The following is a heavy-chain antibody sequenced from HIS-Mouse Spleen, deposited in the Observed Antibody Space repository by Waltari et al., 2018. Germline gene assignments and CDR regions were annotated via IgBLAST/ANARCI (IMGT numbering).Heavy chain of an antibody. Sequence: QLQLQESGPGLVKPSATLSLPCTVSGGPISTSTYYCGRIRQPPGKGLEWIGSIYYSGSTYYNPSLKSRVTISVDTSKNQFSLKLSSVTAADTAVYYCAREIPYSSSWYDWYFDLWGRGTLVTVSS. V-gene: IGHV4-39*07. D-gene: IGHD6-13*01. CDR2: IYYSGST. CDR1: GGPISTSTYY. CDR3: AREIPYSSSWYDWYFDL. J-gene: IGHJ2*01.